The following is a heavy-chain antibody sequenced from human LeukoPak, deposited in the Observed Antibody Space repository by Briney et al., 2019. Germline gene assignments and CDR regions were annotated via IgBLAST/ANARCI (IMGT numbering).Heavy chain of an antibody. CDR1: GITFSSYW. V-gene: IGHV3-74*01. CDR3: AKIANTYYYDSSGYYYLCYFDY. CDR2: ITSDGSNT. J-gene: IGHJ4*02. D-gene: IGHD3-22*01. Sequence: GGSLRLSCAASGITFSSYWMHWVRQAPGKGLVWVSRITSDGSNTNYADSVKGRFTISRDNAKNTLYLQMNSLRAEDTAVYYCAKIANTYYYDSSGYYYLCYFDYWGQGTLVTVSS.